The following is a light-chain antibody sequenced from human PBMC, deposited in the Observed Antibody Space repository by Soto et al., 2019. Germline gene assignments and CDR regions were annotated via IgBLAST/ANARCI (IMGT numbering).Light chain of an antibody. CDR1: QSVSSN. J-gene: IGKJ1*01. CDR2: DAS. CDR3: HQCDSSPWT. Sequence: EIVMTQSPATLSVSPGERATLSCRASQSVSSNLAWYQQKPGLAPRLLIYDASSRATGIPDRFSGSGSGTDFTLTISRLEPEDFAVFYCHQCDSSPWTFGQGTKVDI. V-gene: IGKV3D-20*01.